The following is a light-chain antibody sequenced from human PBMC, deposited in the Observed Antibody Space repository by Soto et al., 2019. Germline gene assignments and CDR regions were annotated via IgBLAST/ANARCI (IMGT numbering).Light chain of an antibody. CDR3: QQYENLPPYT. V-gene: IGKV1-33*01. Sequence: DIQMTQSPSSLSASVGDRVTITCHASQDIRNYLNWYQHKPGKAPKLLIYDASNLETGVPSRFSGSGSGTDFTFTITSLQPEDIATYFCQQYENLPPYTFGQGTKLEIK. CDR1: QDIRNY. CDR2: DAS. J-gene: IGKJ2*01.